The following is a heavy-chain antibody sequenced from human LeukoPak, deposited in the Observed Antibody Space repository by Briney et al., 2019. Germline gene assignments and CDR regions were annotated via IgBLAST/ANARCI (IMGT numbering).Heavy chain of an antibody. CDR1: GYTFTGYY. D-gene: IGHD6-13*01. V-gene: IGHV1-2*02. J-gene: IGHJ4*02. CDR3: AKTGLGYSASDH. CDR2: INPDSGGT. Sequence: ASVKVSCKASGYTFTGYYIHWVRQAPGQGLGWMGWINPDSGGTNYAQKFQGRVTMTRDTSISTAYMELNRLRSDDTAVYYCAKTGLGYSASDHWGQGTLVTVSS.